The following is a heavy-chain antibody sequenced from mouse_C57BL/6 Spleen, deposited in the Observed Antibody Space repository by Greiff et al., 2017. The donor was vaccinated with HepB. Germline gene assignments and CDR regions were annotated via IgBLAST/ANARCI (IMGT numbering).Heavy chain of an antibody. CDR3: ARHAYYGSSLWYFDV. J-gene: IGHJ1*03. CDR1: GFTFSSYT. Sequence: EVKVVESGGGLVKPGGSLKLSCAASGFTFSSYTMSWVRQTPEKRLEWVATISGGGGNTYYPDSVKGRFTISRDNAKNTLYLQMSSLRSEDTALYYCARHAYYGSSLWYFDVWGTGTTVTVSS. V-gene: IGHV5-9*01. D-gene: IGHD1-1*01. CDR2: ISGGGGNT.